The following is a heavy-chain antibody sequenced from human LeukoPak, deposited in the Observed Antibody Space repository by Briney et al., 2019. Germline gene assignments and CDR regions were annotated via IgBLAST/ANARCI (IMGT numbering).Heavy chain of an antibody. Sequence: SETLSLTCSVSGGSISPYYWSWLRQPPGKGLEWIGYIHYSGSTNYNPSLLSRVTISLDTSKNQFSLKLNSVTATDTAVYYCARGEAFGYWGQGTLVTVSS. CDR3: ARGEAFGY. CDR1: GGSISPYY. V-gene: IGHV4-59*01. CDR2: IHYSGST. D-gene: IGHD3-10*01. J-gene: IGHJ4*02.